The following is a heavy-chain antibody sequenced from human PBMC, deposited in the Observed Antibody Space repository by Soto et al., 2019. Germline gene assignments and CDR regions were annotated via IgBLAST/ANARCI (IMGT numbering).Heavy chain of an antibody. D-gene: IGHD1-1*01. J-gene: IGHJ6*02. V-gene: IGHV3-30-3*01. Sequence: PGGSLRLSCAASGFTFSNNAMDWFRQAPGKGLEWVAVISYDGSNKYIAESVKGRFTISRDNSKNTLFLQMNSLRAEDTAVYYCARGTTTSAFSAMDVWGQRTTVTVSS. CDR2: ISYDGSNK. CDR3: ARGTTTSAFSAMDV. CDR1: GFTFSNNA.